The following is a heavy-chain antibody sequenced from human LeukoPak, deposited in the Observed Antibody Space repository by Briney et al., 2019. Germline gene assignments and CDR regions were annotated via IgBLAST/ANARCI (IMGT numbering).Heavy chain of an antibody. D-gene: IGHD1-1*01. CDR2: INHSGST. Sequence: SETLSLTCAVYGGSFSGYYWSWIRQPPGKGLEWIGEINHSGSTNYNPSLKSRVTISGDTSKNQFSLKLTSVTAADTAVYYCAGAVKPERPPPLIGYYYMDVWGKGTTVTVSS. CDR3: AGAVKPERPPPLIGYYYMDV. CDR1: GGSFSGYY. J-gene: IGHJ6*03. V-gene: IGHV4-34*01.